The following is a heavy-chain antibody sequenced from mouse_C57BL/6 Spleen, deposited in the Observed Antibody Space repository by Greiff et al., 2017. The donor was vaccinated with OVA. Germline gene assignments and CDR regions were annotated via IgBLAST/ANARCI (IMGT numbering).Heavy chain of an antibody. D-gene: IGHD1-1*01. J-gene: IGHJ1*03. Sequence: QVQLQQSGPELVKPGASVKISCKASGYAFSSSWMNWVKQRPGKGLEWIGRIYPGDGDTNYNGKFKGKATLTADKSSSTAYMQLSSLTSEDSAVYCCARTDYYGSRFWYFDVWGTGTTVTVSS. CDR3: ARTDYYGSRFWYFDV. CDR1: GYAFSSSW. V-gene: IGHV1-82*01. CDR2: IYPGDGDT.